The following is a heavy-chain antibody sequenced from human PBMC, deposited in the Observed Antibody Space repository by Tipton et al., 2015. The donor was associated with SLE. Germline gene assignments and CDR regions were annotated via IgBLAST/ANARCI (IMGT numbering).Heavy chain of an antibody. V-gene: IGHV4-4*08. D-gene: IGHD2-15*01. CDR1: GVSVSSYY. CDR2: VSPSGNT. CDR3: ARGSVVADDY. Sequence: TLSLTCTVSGVSVSSYYWSWIRQPPGKGLEWIGYVSPSGNTNDNPSLNSRVTVSVDTSTNQVSLKMTSVTVADTAVYYCARGSVVADDYWGQGTLVTVSS. J-gene: IGHJ4*02.